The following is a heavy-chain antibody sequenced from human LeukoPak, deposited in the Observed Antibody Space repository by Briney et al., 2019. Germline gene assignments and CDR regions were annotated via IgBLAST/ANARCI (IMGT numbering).Heavy chain of an antibody. D-gene: IGHD6-13*01. Sequence: GGSLRLSCAASGFSFSTYAMNWVRQAPGKGLEWVATISGSGSNTYYADSVKGRFTISRDNSKKSVYLQMNSLRAEDTAVYYCARDSAAGYSSSWGHFDYWGQGTLVTVSS. J-gene: IGHJ4*02. CDR3: ARDSAAGYSSSWGHFDY. V-gene: IGHV3-23*01. CDR1: GFSFSTYA. CDR2: ISGSGSNT.